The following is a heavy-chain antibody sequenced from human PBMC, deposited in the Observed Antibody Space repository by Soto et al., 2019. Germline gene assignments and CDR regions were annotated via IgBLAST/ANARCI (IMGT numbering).Heavy chain of an antibody. J-gene: IGHJ4*02. CDR1: GGSFSGYY. Sequence: PSETLSLTCAVYGGSFSGYYWSWIRQPPGKGLEWIGEINHSGSTNYNPSLKSRVTISVDTSKNQFSLKLSSVTAADTAVYYCGRRRPYYDFWSGYLFDYWGQGTLVTVSS. V-gene: IGHV4-34*01. CDR2: INHSGST. D-gene: IGHD3-3*01. CDR3: GRRRPYYDFWSGYLFDY.